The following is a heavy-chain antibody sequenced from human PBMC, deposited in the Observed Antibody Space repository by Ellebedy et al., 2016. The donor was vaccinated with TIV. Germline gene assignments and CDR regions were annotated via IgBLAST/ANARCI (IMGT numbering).Heavy chain of an antibody. CDR1: GFTFGSYG. CDR3: AKEAYDIMTGSQMHGMDV. CDR2: ISYDGSDR. Sequence: GGSLRLSCAASGFTFGSYGMHWVRQAPGKGLEWVSFISYDGSDRFYADSVKGRFTISRGNSESTLYVQMNSLRPEDTAVYYCAKEAYDIMTGSQMHGMDVWGQGTTVTVSS. D-gene: IGHD3-9*01. J-gene: IGHJ6*02. V-gene: IGHV3-30*18.